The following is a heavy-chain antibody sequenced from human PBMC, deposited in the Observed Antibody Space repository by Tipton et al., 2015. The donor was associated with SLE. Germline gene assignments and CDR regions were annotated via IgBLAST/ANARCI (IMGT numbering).Heavy chain of an antibody. CDR2: IYRSGSA. Sequence: TLSLTCAVSSGSISSSDWWSWVRQPPGKGLEWIGEIYRSGSATYSPSLKSRVTISMDKSKDQFSLNLASVTPADTAVYYCARNGFYSLDYWGQGTLVTVSS. J-gene: IGHJ4*02. V-gene: IGHV4-4*02. CDR3: ARNGFYSLDY. CDR1: SGSISSSDW. D-gene: IGHD3-22*01.